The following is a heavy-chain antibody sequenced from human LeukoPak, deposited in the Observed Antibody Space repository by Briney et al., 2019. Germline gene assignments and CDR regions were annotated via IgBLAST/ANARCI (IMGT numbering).Heavy chain of an antibody. Sequence: PSETLSLTCAVYGGSFSGYYWSWIRQPPGKGLEWIGEINHSGSTNYNPSLKSRVTISVDTSKNQFSLKLSSVTAADTAVYYCAREYWPENIPYYFDYWGQGTLVTVSS. D-gene: IGHD2/OR15-2a*01. J-gene: IGHJ4*02. CDR3: AREYWPENIPYYFDY. V-gene: IGHV4-34*01. CDR1: GGSFSGYY. CDR2: INHSGST.